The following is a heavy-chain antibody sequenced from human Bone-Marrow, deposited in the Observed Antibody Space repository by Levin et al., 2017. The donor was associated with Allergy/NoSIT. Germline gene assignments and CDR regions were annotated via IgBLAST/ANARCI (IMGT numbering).Heavy chain of an antibody. CDR1: GGSISSYY. Sequence: SETLSLTCTVSGGSISSYYWSWIRQPAGKGLEWIGRIYTSGSTNYNPSLKSRVTMSVDTSKNQFSLKLSSVTAADTAVYYCARDGSYYDFWSGYPRDWGQGTLVTVSS. CDR3: ARDGSYYDFWSGYPRD. V-gene: IGHV4-4*07. CDR2: IYTSGST. D-gene: IGHD3-3*01. J-gene: IGHJ4*02.